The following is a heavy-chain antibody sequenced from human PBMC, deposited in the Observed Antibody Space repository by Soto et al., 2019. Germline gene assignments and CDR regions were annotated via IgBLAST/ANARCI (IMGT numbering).Heavy chain of an antibody. CDR2: INHSGST. J-gene: IGHJ6*02. V-gene: IGHV4-34*01. CDR3: ARAGYCSSTSCYNYYYGMDV. CDR1: GGSFSGYY. D-gene: IGHD2-2*02. Sequence: SETLSLTCAVYGGSFSGYYWSWIRQPPGKGLEWIGEINHSGSTNYNPSLKSRVTISVDTSKNQFSLKLSSVTAADTAVYYCARAGYCSSTSCYNYYYGMDVWGQGTTVTVSS.